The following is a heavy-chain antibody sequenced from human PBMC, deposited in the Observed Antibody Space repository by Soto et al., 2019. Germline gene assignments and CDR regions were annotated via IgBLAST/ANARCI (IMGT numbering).Heavy chain of an antibody. CDR1: GFTFRNYW. CDR3: ARENYFDY. J-gene: IGHJ4*02. CDR2: IKPAGSEK. Sequence: EVQLVESGGGLVQPGGSLRLSCEASGFTFRNYWMGWVRQTPEKGLEWVANIKPAGSEKYYVDSVKGRFTISRDNAKNSLYLQMNSLRAEETAVYYCARENYFDYCGQGTLVTVSS. V-gene: IGHV3-7*04.